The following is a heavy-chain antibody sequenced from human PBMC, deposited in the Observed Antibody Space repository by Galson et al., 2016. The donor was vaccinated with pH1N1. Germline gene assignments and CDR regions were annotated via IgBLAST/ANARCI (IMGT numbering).Heavy chain of an antibody. V-gene: IGHV4-4*07. CDR1: GRSISNYY. J-gene: IGHJ4*02. D-gene: IGHD3-10*01. CDR3: ASVRLGRGVDY. Sequence: SETLSLTCTVSGRSISNYYWSWTRQPAAKGLEWIGRIYASEISSTGITNYNPSLKSRVTMSLDTSKNQFSLKLSSVTAADTAVYFCASVRLGRGVDYWGQGTLVTVSS. CDR2: IYASEISSTGIT.